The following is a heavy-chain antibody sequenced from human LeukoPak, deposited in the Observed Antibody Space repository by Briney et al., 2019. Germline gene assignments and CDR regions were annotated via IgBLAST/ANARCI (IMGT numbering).Heavy chain of an antibody. CDR2: IYYSGST. Sequence: PSETLSLTCTVSGGSISRSSYYWAWIRQPPGKGLEWIGNIYYSGSTYFNPSLKSRVTISVDTSKNQFSLKLSSVTAADTAVYYCARRHYGDYGSHFAYWGQGTLVTVSS. CDR3: ARRHYGDYGSHFAY. J-gene: IGHJ4*02. V-gene: IGHV4-39*01. D-gene: IGHD4-17*01. CDR1: GGSISRSSYY.